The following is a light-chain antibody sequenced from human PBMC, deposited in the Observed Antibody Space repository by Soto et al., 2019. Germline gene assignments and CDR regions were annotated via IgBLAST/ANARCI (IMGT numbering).Light chain of an antibody. CDR1: SSDVGDYNY. CDR2: EVS. J-gene: IGLJ1*01. V-gene: IGLV2-8*01. Sequence: QSALTQPPSASGSPGQSVTISCTGTSSDVGDYNYVSWYQQHPGKAPKLMIYEVSKRPSGVPDRFSGSKSGNTASLTVSGLPAEDEADYYCSSYAGSLYVFGTGTKVTVL. CDR3: SSYAGSLYV.